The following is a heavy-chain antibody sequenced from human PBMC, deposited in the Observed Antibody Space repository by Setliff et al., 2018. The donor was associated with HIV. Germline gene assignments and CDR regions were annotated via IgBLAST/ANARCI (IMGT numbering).Heavy chain of an antibody. CDR2: IIPILGLA. D-gene: IGHD2-2*01. Sequence: SVKVSCKASGGTFSSYAISWVRQAPGQGLEWMGGIIPILGLANYAQKFQGRVTIIADKSTSTVYMEVSRLRSEDTAMYYCARGPKDCTSTSCRYYYYYYYMDVWGKGTPVTVSS. CDR3: ARGPKDCTSTSCRYYYYYYYMDV. CDR1: GGTFSSYA. J-gene: IGHJ6*03. V-gene: IGHV1-69*10.